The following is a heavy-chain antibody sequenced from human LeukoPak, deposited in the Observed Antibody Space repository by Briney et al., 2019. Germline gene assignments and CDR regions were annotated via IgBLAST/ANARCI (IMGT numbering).Heavy chain of an antibody. V-gene: IGHV5-51*01. D-gene: IGHD2/OR15-2a*01. Sequence: LGESLKSSCTASGYSFTNYWIAWVRQLPGAGLEWMGTTNPGDSDARYSPAFQGQSTLSVDRSTTTAYLQWPSLKASDTAMYYCARPYSTGIRDAYDMWGQGTMDIVSS. J-gene: IGHJ3*02. CDR3: ARPYSTGIRDAYDM. CDR1: GYSFTNYW. CDR2: TNPGDSDA.